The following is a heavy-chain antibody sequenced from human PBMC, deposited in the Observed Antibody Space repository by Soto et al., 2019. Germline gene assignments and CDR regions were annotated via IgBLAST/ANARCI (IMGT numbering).Heavy chain of an antibody. D-gene: IGHD3-22*01. Sequence: QVQLQESGPGLVKPSQTLSLTCTVSGGSISSGDYYWSWIRQPPGKGLEWIGYIYYSGSTYYNPSLKSRVTTTVDTSKNQFSLKLSSVTAADTAVYYCAKHLGRIRRTSAYYYDSSGYYPGAFDIWGQGTMVTVSS. CDR3: AKHLGRIRRTSAYYYDSSGYYPGAFDI. V-gene: IGHV4-30-4*01. CDR1: GGSISSGDYY. CDR2: IYYSGST. J-gene: IGHJ3*02.